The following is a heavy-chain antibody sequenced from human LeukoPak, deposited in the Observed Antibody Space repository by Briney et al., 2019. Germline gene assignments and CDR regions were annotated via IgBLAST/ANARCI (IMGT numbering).Heavy chain of an antibody. J-gene: IGHJ5*02. Sequence: KTSETLSLTRTVSGGSISSSSYYWGWIRQPPGKGLEWIGSIYYSGSTYYNPSLKSRVTISVDTSKNQFSLKLSSVTAADTAVYYCASGGSYFDVNWFDPWGQGTLVTVSS. D-gene: IGHD1-26*01. CDR2: IYYSGST. CDR1: GGSISSSSYY. CDR3: ASGGSYFDVNWFDP. V-gene: IGHV4-39*07.